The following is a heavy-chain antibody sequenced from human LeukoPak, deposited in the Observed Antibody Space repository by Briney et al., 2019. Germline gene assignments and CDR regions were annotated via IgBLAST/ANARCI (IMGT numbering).Heavy chain of an antibody. CDR1: GFTFSSYA. Sequence: GGSLRLSCAASGFTFSSYAMSWVCQAPGKGLEWVSAISGSGGSTHYADSVKGRFTIPRDKSENTLYLQMNSLRAEDTAVYYCAKGVGSSSWYKFDCWGQGTLVTVSS. V-gene: IGHV3-23*01. CDR3: AKGVGSSSWYKFDC. CDR2: ISGSGGST. D-gene: IGHD6-13*01. J-gene: IGHJ4*02.